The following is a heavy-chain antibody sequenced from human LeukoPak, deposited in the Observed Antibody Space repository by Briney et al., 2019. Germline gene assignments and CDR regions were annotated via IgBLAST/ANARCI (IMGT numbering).Heavy chain of an antibody. CDR1: GFTFSSYD. CDR3: AKSYVDIVATIRTCNDY. CDR2: IGTASDT. Sequence: PGGSLRLSCVASGFTFSSYDMHWVRQAAGKGLEWVSAIGTASDTYYPDSVKGRFTISRDNSKNTLYLQMNSLRAEDTAVYYCAKSYVDIVATIRTCNDYWGQGTLVTVSS. J-gene: IGHJ4*02. V-gene: IGHV3-13*01. D-gene: IGHD5-12*01.